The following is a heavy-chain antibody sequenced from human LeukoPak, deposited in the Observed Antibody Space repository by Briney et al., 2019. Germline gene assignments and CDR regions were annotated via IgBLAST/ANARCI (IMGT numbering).Heavy chain of an antibody. J-gene: IGHJ4*02. V-gene: IGHV3-9*01. CDR2: ISWNSGSI. CDR3: TGGVVVPFDY. CDR1: GFTFDDYA. D-gene: IGHD2-15*01. Sequence: GGSLRLSCAASGFTFDDYAMHWVRQAPGKGLEWVSGISWNSGSIGCADSVKGRFTISRDNAKNSLYLQMNSLRAEDTALYYCTGGVVVPFDYWGQGTLVTVSS.